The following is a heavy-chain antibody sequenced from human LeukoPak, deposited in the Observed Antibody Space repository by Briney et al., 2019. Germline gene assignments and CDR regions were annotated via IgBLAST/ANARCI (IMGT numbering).Heavy chain of an antibody. CDR1: GFTFSSYG. CDR3: AKEGRAIAVLYYMDV. V-gene: IGHV3-23*01. CDR2: ISGSGGST. J-gene: IGHJ6*03. D-gene: IGHD6-19*01. Sequence: GGTLRLSCAASGFTFSSYGMSWVRQAPGKGLEWVSAISGSGGSTYYADSVKGRFTISRDNSKNTLYLQMNSLRAEDTAVYYCAKEGRAIAVLYYMDVWGKGTTVTISS.